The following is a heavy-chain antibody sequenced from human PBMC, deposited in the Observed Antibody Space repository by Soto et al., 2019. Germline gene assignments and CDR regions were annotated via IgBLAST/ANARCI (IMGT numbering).Heavy chain of an antibody. CDR1: GYTFTSYD. CDR3: ARVKGVLRFLESFRILYYYGMDV. V-gene: IGHV1-8*01. Sequence: ASVKVSCKASGYTFTSYDINWVRQATGQGLEWMGWMNPNSGNTGYAQKFQGRGTMTRNTSISTAYMELSSLRSEDTAVYYCARVKGVLRFLESFRILYYYGMDVWRQRTTVTVSS. CDR2: MNPNSGNT. J-gene: IGHJ6*02. D-gene: IGHD3-3*01.